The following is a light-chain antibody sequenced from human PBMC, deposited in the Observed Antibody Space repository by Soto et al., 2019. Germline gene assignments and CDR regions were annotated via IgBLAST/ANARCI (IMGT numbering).Light chain of an antibody. CDR2: GAS. J-gene: IGKJ4*01. Sequence: ETMLTQSPATLSASPGERVTLSCRATQSVTYNLAWYQQKPGQAPRLLIYGASTRATGIPARFSGSGSGSDFTLTISGLEPEDFAVYYCQQRSNWPLTCGGGTKVDIK. V-gene: IGKV3-11*01. CDR1: QSVTYN. CDR3: QQRSNWPLT.